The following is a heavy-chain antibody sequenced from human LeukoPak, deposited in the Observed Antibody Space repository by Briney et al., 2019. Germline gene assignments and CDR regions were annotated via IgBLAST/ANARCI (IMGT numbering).Heavy chain of an antibody. CDR2: IYPGYSDT. CDR1: GYRFTSYS. CDR3: ARQPDYGGKSGKHDY. J-gene: IGHJ4*02. V-gene: IGHV5-51*01. D-gene: IGHD4-23*01. Sequence: GESLKLSCKGSGYRFTSYSIGWVRPMPGKGLEWMGTIYPGYSDTRYSPSFQGQVTLSAAQSISTGYLQWSSLKASDTAMYYCARQPDYGGKSGKHDYSGQGSLVTVSS.